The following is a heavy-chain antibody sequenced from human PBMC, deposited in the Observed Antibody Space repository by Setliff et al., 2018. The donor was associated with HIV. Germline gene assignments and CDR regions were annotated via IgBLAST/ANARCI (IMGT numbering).Heavy chain of an antibody. Sequence: PGGSLRLSYEASGFTFSIYNMNWVRQAPGKGLEWVSYISTSGSTIYYADSVKGRFTISRNNGKKSLYLQMDSLRDEDKAVYYCAREKFDNGDYEFVTTFDSWGQGTLVTVSS. V-gene: IGHV3-48*02. D-gene: IGHD4-17*01. CDR1: GFTFSIYN. J-gene: IGHJ4*02. CDR3: AREKFDNGDYEFVTTFDS. CDR2: ISTSGSTI.